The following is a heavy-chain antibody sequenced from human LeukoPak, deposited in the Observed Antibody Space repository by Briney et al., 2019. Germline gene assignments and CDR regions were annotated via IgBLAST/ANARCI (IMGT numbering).Heavy chain of an antibody. Sequence: SVKVSCKASGYTFTSYGISWVRQAPGQGLEWMGRIIPILGIANYAQKFQGRVTITADKSTSTAYMELSSLRSEDTAVYYCARDMGSYYYGMDVWGQGTTVTVSS. CDR2: IIPILGIA. J-gene: IGHJ6*02. V-gene: IGHV1-69*04. CDR3: ARDMGSYYYGMDV. CDR1: GYTFTSYG. D-gene: IGHD2-15*01.